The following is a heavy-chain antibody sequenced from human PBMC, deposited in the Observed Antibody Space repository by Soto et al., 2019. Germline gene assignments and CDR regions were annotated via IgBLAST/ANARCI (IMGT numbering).Heavy chain of an antibody. V-gene: IGHV2-5*02. CDR2: IYWDDEK. D-gene: IGHD3-9*01. J-gene: IGHJ4*02. CDR1: GFSLSTSGVG. CDR3: AHKKTYYDALTGYYNSPYFDY. Sequence: QITLKESGPTLVKPTQTLTLTCTFSGFSLSTSGVGVGWIRQPPGKALEGLALIYWDDEKRYSPSLKSRLTITKYTYKNQVVLRVTNVDPVDTGTYYCAHKKTYYDALTGYYNSPYFDYWGPGTKVIVSS.